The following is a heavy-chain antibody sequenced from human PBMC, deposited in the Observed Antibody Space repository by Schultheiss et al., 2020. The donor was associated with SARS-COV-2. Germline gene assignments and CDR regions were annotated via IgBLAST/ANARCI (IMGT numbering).Heavy chain of an antibody. CDR1: GFTFSSYT. Sequence: GGSLRLSCAASGFTFSSYTMHWVRQAPGKGLEWVALISYDGSNKYYADSVKGRFTISRDNSKNTLYLQMNSLRAEDTAVYYCARDAHLIYYMDVWGKGTTVTVSS. D-gene: IGHD2-8*01. J-gene: IGHJ6*03. CDR2: ISYDGSNK. CDR3: ARDAHLIYYMDV. V-gene: IGHV3-30*07.